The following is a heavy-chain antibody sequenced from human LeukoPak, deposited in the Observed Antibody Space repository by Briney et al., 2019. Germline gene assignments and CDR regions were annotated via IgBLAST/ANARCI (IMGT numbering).Heavy chain of an antibody. CDR1: GGSISSYY. V-gene: IGHV4-59*12. CDR2: IYYSGST. Sequence: PSETLSLTCTVSGGSISSYYWSWIRQPPGKGLEWIGYIYYSGSTKYNPSLKSRVTISVDKSKNQFSLKLSSVTAADTAVYYCARKYYYGSGSYEVWGQGTLVTVSS. J-gene: IGHJ4*02. D-gene: IGHD3-10*01. CDR3: ARKYYYGSGSYEV.